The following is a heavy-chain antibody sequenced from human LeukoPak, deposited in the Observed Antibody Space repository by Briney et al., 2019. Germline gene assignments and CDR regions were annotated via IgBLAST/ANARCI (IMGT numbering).Heavy chain of an antibody. CDR1: GGSISSGSYY. J-gene: IGHJ4*02. D-gene: IGHD6-13*01. V-gene: IGHV4-39*07. Sequence: SETLSLTCTVSGGSISSGSYYWGWIRQPPGKGLEWIGSIYYSGSTYYNPSLKSRVTISVDTSKNQFSLKLSSVTAADTAVYYCARYQQEQQLVCEGFDYWGQGTLVTVSS. CDR3: ARYQQEQQLVCEGFDY. CDR2: IYYSGST.